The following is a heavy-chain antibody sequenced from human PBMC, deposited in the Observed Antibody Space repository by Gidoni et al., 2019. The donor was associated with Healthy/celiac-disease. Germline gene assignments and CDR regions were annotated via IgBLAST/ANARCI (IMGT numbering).Heavy chain of an antibody. CDR3: ARHMLDWGSDDY. V-gene: IGHV4-39*01. CDR2: IYYSGST. D-gene: IGHD7-27*01. Sequence: QLQLQASGPGLVKPSETLSLTCTVSGGSISSSSYYWGWIRQPPGKGLEWIGSIYYSGSTYYNPSLKSRVTISVDTSKNQFSLKLSSVTAADTAVCYCARHMLDWGSDDYWGQGTLVTVSS. J-gene: IGHJ4*02. CDR1: GGSISSSSYY.